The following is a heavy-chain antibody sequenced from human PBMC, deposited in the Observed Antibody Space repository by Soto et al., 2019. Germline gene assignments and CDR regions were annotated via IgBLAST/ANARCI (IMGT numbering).Heavy chain of an antibody. CDR2: IPYDGSYK. D-gene: IGHD4-17*01. CDR3: ATLNYGGDDC. V-gene: IGHV3-30*03. J-gene: IGHJ4*02. CDR1: GLTFSTYG. Sequence: QVQLVESGGGVVQPGRSLRLSCAASGLTFSTYGMHWVRQAPGKGLECVAIIPYDGSYKYYADSVKGRFTISRDNSKNTLYLKMDSLSAEDTAVYYCATLNYGGDDCWGQGTLVTVSS.